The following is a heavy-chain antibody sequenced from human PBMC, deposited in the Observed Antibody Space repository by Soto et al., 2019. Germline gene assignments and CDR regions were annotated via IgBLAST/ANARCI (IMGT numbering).Heavy chain of an antibody. D-gene: IGHD6-13*01. CDR3: AKRRPYSSGWYSPIFDY. Sequence: GGSLRLSCAASGFSFSDYAMSWVRQAPGKGLEWVSVIGESGGSTHYADSVRGRFTVSRDNSKNSLSLRMNSLRDEDTAVYFCAKRRPYSSGWYSPIFDYWGQGALATVSS. V-gene: IGHV3-23*01. CDR2: IGESGGST. J-gene: IGHJ4*02. CDR1: GFSFSDYA.